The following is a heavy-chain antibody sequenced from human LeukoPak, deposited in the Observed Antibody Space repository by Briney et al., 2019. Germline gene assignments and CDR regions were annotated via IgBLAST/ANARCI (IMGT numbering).Heavy chain of an antibody. D-gene: IGHD6-13*01. CDR3: ASKTYYSSSWYDPFDY. Sequence: SVKVSCKASGGTFSSYAISWVRQAPGQGLEWMGGIIPIFGTANYAQKFQGRVTITADESTSTAYMELSSLRSEDTAVYYCASKTYYSSSWYDPFDYWGQGTLVTVSS. CDR1: GGTFSSYA. CDR2: IIPIFGTA. V-gene: IGHV1-69*13. J-gene: IGHJ4*02.